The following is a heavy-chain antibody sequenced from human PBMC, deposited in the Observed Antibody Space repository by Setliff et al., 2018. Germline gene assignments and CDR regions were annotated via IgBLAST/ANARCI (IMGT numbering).Heavy chain of an antibody. CDR1: GFSLSTSGVG. V-gene: IGHV2-5*02. D-gene: IGHD3-10*01. CDR2: IYWDDDK. CDR3: ARVQPGHVIWAY. J-gene: IGHJ4*02. Sequence: SGPRGEPTQTLTLTCTLSGFSLSTSGVGVGWIRQPPGKALEWLALIYWDDDKRYSPSLKNRLTITKDTSKNQVVLTMTNVDPVDTATYYCARVQPGHVIWAYWGRGTLVTVSS.